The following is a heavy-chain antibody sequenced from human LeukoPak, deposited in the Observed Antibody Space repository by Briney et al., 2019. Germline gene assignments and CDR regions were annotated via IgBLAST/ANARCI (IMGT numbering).Heavy chain of an antibody. J-gene: IGHJ4*02. CDR3: ARGGRHTWSFVY. Sequence: ETPSLPCAVYGGSFSGHYWRWIRQPPGKGLELIGEIDHSGSTNDNPSLKSRATMSVDTSKHQSSRKASSGTAADTAVYYCARGGRHTWSFVYWGQGTPFTVSP. CDR1: GGSFSGHY. CDR2: IDHSGST. D-gene: IGHD2-21*01. V-gene: IGHV4-34*04.